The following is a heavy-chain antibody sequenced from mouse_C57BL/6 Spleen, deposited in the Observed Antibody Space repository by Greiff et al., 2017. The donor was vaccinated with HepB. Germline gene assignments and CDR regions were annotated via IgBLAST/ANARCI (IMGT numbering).Heavy chain of an antibody. Sequence: EVQGVESGGGLVQPKGSLKLSCAASGFSFNTYAMNWVRQAPGKGLEWVARIRSKSNNYATYYADSVKDRFTISRDDSESMLYLQMNNLKTEDTAMYYCVRWGRYAMDYWGQGTSVTVSS. J-gene: IGHJ4*01. CDR2: IRSKSNNYAT. V-gene: IGHV10-1*01. CDR3: VRWGRYAMDY. CDR1: GFSFNTYA.